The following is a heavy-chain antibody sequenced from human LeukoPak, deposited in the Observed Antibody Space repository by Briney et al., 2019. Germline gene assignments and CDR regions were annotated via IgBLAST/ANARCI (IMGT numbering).Heavy chain of an antibody. V-gene: IGHV3-48*01. CDR2: ISSSSSTI. CDR3: ARASLYSGSQNFDY. D-gene: IGHD1-26*01. CDR1: GFTFSSYR. J-gene: IGHJ4*02. Sequence: PGGSLRLSCAASGFTFSSYRMNWVRQAPGKGLEWVSYISSSSSTIYYADSVKGRFTISRDNAKNSLHLQMNSLRAEDTAVYYCARASLYSGSQNFDYWGQGTLVTVSS.